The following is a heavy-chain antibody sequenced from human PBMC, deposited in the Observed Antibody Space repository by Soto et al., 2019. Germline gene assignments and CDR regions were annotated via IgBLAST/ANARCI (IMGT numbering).Heavy chain of an antibody. CDR3: AKGDHYDSSTFAD. Sequence: QVQLVESGGGVVQPGRSLRLSCAASGFTFSSYVMHWVRQAPGKGLEWVAVISYDARNQYYADSAKGRVTISRDNSRNILYLQINSLRPEDTAVYYCAKGDHYDSSTFADWGQGTLVTVSS. CDR2: ISYDARNQ. D-gene: IGHD3-22*01. CDR1: GFTFSSYV. V-gene: IGHV3-30*18. J-gene: IGHJ4*02.